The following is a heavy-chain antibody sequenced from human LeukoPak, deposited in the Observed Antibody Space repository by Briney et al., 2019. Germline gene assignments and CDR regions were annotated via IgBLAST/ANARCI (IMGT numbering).Heavy chain of an antibody. CDR3: PRDLIPGSCGYNWFDP. CDR1: GGSINSGSYY. V-gene: IGHV4-61*02. Sequence: SQTLSLTCTVSGGSINSGSYYWSWVRQPAGKGLEWIGRIFTSGTTNYNPSLKSRVTISVDTSKNQFSLKLSSVTAADTAVYYCPRDLIPGSCGYNWFDPWGKGTMVTVSS. D-gene: IGHD6-13*01. CDR2: IFTSGTT. J-gene: IGHJ5*02.